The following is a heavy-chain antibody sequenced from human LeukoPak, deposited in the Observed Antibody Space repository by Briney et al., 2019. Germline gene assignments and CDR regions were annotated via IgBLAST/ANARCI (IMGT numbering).Heavy chain of an antibody. D-gene: IGHD6-6*01. J-gene: IGHJ4*02. Sequence: ASVKVSCKASGYTFTGYYMHWVRQAPGQGLEWMGWINPNSGGTNYAQKFQGRVTMTRDTSISTAYMELSRLRSDDTAVYYSARERIATRLFDYWGQGTLVTVSS. CDR1: GYTFTGYY. V-gene: IGHV1-2*02. CDR2: INPNSGGT. CDR3: ARERIATRLFDY.